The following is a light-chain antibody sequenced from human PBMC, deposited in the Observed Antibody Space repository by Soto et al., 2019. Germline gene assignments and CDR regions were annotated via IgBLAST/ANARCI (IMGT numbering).Light chain of an antibody. CDR3: SSYTGNRDFYV. CDR1: SSDFGRFNF. J-gene: IGLJ1*01. CDR2: EVT. Sequence: QSVLTQPPSASGSPGQSVTISCTGTSSDFGRFNFVSWYQQHPGKAPRLLIYEVTKRPSGVPDRFSGSKSGNAASLTVSGLQAEDEADYFCSSYTGNRDFYVFGTGTRSPS. V-gene: IGLV2-8*01.